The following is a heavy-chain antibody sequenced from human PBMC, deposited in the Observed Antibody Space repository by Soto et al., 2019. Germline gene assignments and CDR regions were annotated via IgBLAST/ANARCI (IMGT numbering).Heavy chain of an antibody. CDR3: ARSFSDSYYDLDF. CDR1: GFTFDAYA. CDR2: ISWNSASM. Sequence: SLRLSCAASGFTFDAYAMHWVRQAPGEGLEWVSGISWNSASMDYADSVKDRFSISRDNAANSLYLQMNILKVEDTSFYYCARSFSDSYYDLDFWGQGTLVTVSS. D-gene: IGHD1-26*01. J-gene: IGHJ4*02. V-gene: IGHV3-9*01.